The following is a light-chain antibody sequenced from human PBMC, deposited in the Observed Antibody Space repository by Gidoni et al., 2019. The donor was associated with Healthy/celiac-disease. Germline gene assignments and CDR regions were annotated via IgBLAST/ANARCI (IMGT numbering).Light chain of an antibody. CDR2: DAS. CDR1: QSVSSY. V-gene: IGKV3-11*01. CDR3: QQRSNWPPRYT. Sequence: EMVLTQSPATLSLSPGERATLSCRASQSVSSYLAWYQQKPGQAPRLLIYDASNRATGIPARFSGSGSGPDFTLTISSLEPEDFAVYYCQQRSNWPPRYTFGQGTKLEIK. J-gene: IGKJ2*01.